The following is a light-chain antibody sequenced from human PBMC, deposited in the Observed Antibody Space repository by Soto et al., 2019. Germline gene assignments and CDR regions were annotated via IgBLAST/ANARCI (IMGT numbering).Light chain of an antibody. V-gene: IGKV1-6*01. J-gene: IGKJ4*01. Sequence: AIQMTQSPSSLSASVGDRVTITCRASQGIRNDLGWYQQTPGKAPKVLIYGASNLQSGVPSRFSGSGSGTDFTLTISSLRPEDFATYYCLQDYNYPLTFGGGTKVDIK. CDR1: QGIRND. CDR3: LQDYNYPLT. CDR2: GAS.